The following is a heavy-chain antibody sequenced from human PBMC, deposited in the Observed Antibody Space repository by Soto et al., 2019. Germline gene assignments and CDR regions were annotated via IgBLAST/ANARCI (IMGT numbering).Heavy chain of an antibody. CDR2: ISGSGGST. CDR3: AKGMVSTSCYTGFDY. V-gene: IGHV3-23*01. CDR1: GFTSSSYA. Sequence: PGGSLRLSCAASGFTSSSYAMSWVRQAPGKGLQWVSAISGSGGSTYYADSVKGRFTISRDNSMHTLYLQMSSLRAEDTAVYYCAKGMVSTSCYTGFDYWGQGTLVTVYS. J-gene: IGHJ4*02. D-gene: IGHD2-2*02.